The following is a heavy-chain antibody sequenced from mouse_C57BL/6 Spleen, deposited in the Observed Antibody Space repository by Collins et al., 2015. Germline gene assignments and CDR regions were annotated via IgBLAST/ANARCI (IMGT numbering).Heavy chain of an antibody. V-gene: IGHV1-15*01. Sequence: QVQLQQSGAELVRPGASVTLSCKASGYSFTDYEMYWVEQTPVQGLEWIGAIDPETGGTAYNQKFKGKAILTADKSSNTAYMELRSLTSEDSAVYYCTRMVVDYGGGFAYWGQGTLVTVSA. CDR2: IDPETGGT. CDR1: GYSFTDYE. D-gene: IGHD1-1*01. J-gene: IGHJ3*01. CDR3: TRMVVDYGGGFAY.